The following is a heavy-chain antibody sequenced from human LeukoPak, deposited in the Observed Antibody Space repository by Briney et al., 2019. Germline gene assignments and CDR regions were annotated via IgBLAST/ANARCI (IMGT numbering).Heavy chain of an antibody. CDR1: GFTFNTYA. CDR3: AKDPSSGWPRDAFDI. D-gene: IGHD6-19*01. Sequence: GGSLRLSCAASGFTFNTYAMTWVRQAPGKGLEWVSAISGSGGSTYYADSVKGRFTISRDNSKNTLYLQMNSLRAEDTAVYYCAKDPSSGWPRDAFDIWGQGAMVTVSS. V-gene: IGHV3-23*01. J-gene: IGHJ3*02. CDR2: ISGSGGST.